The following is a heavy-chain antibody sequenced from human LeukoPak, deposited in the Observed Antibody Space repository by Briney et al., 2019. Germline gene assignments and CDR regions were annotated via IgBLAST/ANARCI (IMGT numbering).Heavy chain of an antibody. V-gene: IGHV3-53*01. CDR3: ARYCSSTSCSTPFDF. CDR1: GFTVSSNY. D-gene: IGHD2-2*02. J-gene: IGHJ4*02. CDR2: LYSGGNT. Sequence: GGSLRLSCAASGFTVSSNYMSWVRQAPGKGPEWVSVLYSGGNTYYAGSVKGRFTISRDNSMNTLYLQMNSLRAEDTAVYYCARYCSSTSCSTPFDFWGQGTLVTVSS.